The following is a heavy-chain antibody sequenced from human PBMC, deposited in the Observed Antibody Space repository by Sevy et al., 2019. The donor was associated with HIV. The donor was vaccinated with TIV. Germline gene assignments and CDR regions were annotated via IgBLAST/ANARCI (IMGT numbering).Heavy chain of an antibody. Sequence: GGSLRLSCAASGFTFSSYAMTWVRQAPGKGLEWDSGISGSGGSTYYADSVKGRFTISRDNSKNTLYMQMNSLRGEDTAVYYCVTDSGYGGNSAGDYWGQGTLVTVS. D-gene: IGHD4-17*01. CDR1: GFTFSSYA. V-gene: IGHV3-23*01. CDR3: VTDSGYGGNSAGDY. CDR2: ISGSGGST. J-gene: IGHJ4*02.